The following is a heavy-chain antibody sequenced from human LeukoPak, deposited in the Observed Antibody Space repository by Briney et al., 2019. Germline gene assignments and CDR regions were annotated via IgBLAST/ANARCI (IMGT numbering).Heavy chain of an antibody. D-gene: IGHD3-22*01. CDR2: INHSGSA. CDR1: GGSISTSSYY. J-gene: IGHJ4*02. Sequence: SETLSLTCTVSGGSISTSSYYWSWIRQPPGKGLEWIGEINHSGSANYNPSLNSRITISVDKSKNQLSLKLSSVTAADTAVYYCASVGGTYYDSSGYLYYFDYWGQGTLVTVSS. V-gene: IGHV4-39*07. CDR3: ASVGGTYYDSSGYLYYFDY.